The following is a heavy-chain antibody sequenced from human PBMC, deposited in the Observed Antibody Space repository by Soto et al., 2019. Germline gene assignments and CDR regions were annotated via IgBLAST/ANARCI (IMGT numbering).Heavy chain of an antibody. J-gene: IGHJ6*02. CDR2: IDASGNT. CDR3: ARYSNNWFQTEGMDV. D-gene: IGHD6-13*01. Sequence: SETLSLTCTVSVDSITTYYWSWMRQRAGKGLEWIGRIDASGNTNYNPSLNSRVTMSIDTSKKQFSLKLTSVTAADTAIYYCARYSNNWFQTEGMDVWGQGTTVTVSS. CDR1: VDSITTYY. V-gene: IGHV4-4*07.